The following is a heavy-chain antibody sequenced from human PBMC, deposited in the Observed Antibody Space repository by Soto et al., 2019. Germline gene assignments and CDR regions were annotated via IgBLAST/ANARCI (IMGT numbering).Heavy chain of an antibody. CDR1: GGSISSGGYY. V-gene: IGHV4-61*08. CDR3: ARVWGGAFDI. D-gene: IGHD3-10*01. J-gene: IGHJ3*02. CDR2: IYYSGST. Sequence: SETLSLTCAVSGGSISSGGYYWSWIRQHPGKGLEWIGYIYYSGSTNYNPSLKSRVTISVDTSKNQFSLKLSSVTAADTAVYYCARVWGGAFDIWGQGTMVTVSS.